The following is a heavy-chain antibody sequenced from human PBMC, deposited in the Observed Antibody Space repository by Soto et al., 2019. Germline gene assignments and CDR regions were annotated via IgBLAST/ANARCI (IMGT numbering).Heavy chain of an antibody. Sequence: TVSGGSISSSSYYWGWIRQPPGKGLEWIGSIYYSGSTYYNPSLKSRVTISVDTSKNQFSLKLSSVTAADTAVYYCAKDLLSYYDSSGHDYFDYWGQGTLVTVSS. CDR2: IYYSGST. D-gene: IGHD3-22*01. V-gene: IGHV4-39*02. CDR3: AKDLLSYYDSSGHDYFDY. CDR1: GGSISSSSYY. J-gene: IGHJ4*02.